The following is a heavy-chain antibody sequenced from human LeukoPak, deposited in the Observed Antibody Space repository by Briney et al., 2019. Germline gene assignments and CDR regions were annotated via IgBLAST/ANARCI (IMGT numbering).Heavy chain of an antibody. D-gene: IGHD3-10*01. CDR1: GFGFSSYA. J-gene: IGHJ4*02. CDR2: ISGDGGTT. V-gene: IGHV3-23*01. Sequence: GGSLRLSCAASGFGFSSYAMSWVRLAPGKGLEWVSSISGDGGTTYYPDSMRGRFTISRDNSMSTLFLQLHTLTAEDTAIYYCAKDRSYGSGTLYPLFDFRGLGTLVTVSS. CDR3: AKDRSYGSGTLYPLFDF.